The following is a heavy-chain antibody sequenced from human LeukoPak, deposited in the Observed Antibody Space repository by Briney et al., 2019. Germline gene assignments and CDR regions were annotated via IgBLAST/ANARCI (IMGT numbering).Heavy chain of an antibody. Sequence: ASVKVSCKASGFILKTYGISWVRQAQGEGREWMGWISGNNGNTNYAPRFLGRVTLTRDTSTDTVYMELGSLTSDDTAVYYCARDGEITSGGVVVSPTFDHWGQGTLISVSS. J-gene: IGHJ4*02. CDR2: ISGNNGNT. V-gene: IGHV1-18*01. D-gene: IGHD3-16*02. CDR3: ARDGEITSGGVVVSPTFDH. CDR1: GFILKTYG.